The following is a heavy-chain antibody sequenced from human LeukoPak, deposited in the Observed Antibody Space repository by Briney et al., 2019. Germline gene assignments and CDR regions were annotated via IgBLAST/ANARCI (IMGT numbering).Heavy chain of an antibody. V-gene: IGHV2-5*02. D-gene: IGHD2-2*01. Sequence: SGPTLVQPTQPLTLTCTFSGFSLSTSGVGVGWIRQPPGKALEWLALIYWDDDKRYSPSLKSRLTITKDTSKDQVVLTMTNMDPVDTATYYCAHSIVVLPTTMRLFDYWGQRTLVTVSS. J-gene: IGHJ4*02. CDR3: AHSIVVLPTTMRLFDY. CDR1: GFSLSTSGVG. CDR2: IYWDDDK.